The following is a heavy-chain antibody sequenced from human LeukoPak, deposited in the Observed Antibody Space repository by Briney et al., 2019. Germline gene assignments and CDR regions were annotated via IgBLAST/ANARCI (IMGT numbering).Heavy chain of an antibody. CDR3: ARSSDYGDYD. Sequence: SETLSLTCTVSGGSVSSGGYYWTWIRQHPGKGLEWLGYIYYSGRTYYNPSLKSRITISLDTSENRFSQNLTSVSAADTAFYYCARSSDYGDYDWGQGTLVTVSS. J-gene: IGHJ4*02. CDR2: IYYSGRT. D-gene: IGHD4-17*01. CDR1: GGSVSSGGYY. V-gene: IGHV4-31*03.